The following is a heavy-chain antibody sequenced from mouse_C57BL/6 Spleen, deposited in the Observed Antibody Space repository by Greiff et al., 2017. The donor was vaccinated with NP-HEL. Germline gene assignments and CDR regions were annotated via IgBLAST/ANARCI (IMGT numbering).Heavy chain of an antibody. D-gene: IGHD2-10*01. CDR3: AIGDLLDAMDY. V-gene: IGHV1-74*01. CDR2: IHPSDSDT. CDR1: GYTFTSYW. Sequence: QVQLQQPGAELVKPGASVKVSCKSSGYTFTSYWMHWVKQRPGQGLEWIGRIHPSDSDTNYNQKFKGKATLTVDKSSSTAYMQLSSLTSADSAVYYCAIGDLLDAMDYWGQGTSVTVSS. J-gene: IGHJ4*01.